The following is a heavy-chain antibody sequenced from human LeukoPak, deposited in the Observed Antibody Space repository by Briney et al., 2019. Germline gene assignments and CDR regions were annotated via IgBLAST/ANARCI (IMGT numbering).Heavy chain of an antibody. CDR3: ARVSKPIRLHQRYAFDI. D-gene: IGHD4-11*01. V-gene: IGHV4-59*01. J-gene: IGHJ3*02. Sequence: PSETLSLTCTVSGGSISSYYWSWIRQPPGKGLEWIGYIYYSGSTNYNPSLKSRVTISVDTSKNQFSLKLSSVTAADTAVYYCARVSKPIRLHQRYAFDIWGQGTMVTVSS. CDR2: IYYSGST. CDR1: GGSISSYY.